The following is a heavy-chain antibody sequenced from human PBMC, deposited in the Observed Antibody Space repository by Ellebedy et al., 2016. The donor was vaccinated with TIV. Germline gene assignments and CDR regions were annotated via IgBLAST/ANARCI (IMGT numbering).Heavy chain of an antibody. V-gene: IGHV3-15*01. Sequence: GESLKISCAASGFTFSEYDMDWVRQAPGKGLEWVGRIRSKAAGGTTDYAAPVKGGFTISRDDAENTLFLQMISLQIEDTGIYYGAHYGPAEYFQDWGQGTLVTVSS. CDR1: GFTFSEYD. J-gene: IGHJ1*01. CDR2: IRSKAAGGTT. D-gene: IGHD3-10*01. CDR3: AHYGPAEYFQD.